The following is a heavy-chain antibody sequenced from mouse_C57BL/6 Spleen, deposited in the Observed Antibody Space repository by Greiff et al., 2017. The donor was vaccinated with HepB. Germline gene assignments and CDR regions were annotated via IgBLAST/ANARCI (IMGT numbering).Heavy chain of an antibody. CDR2: IDPSDSYT. Sequence: VQLQQSGAELVKPGASVKLSCKASGYTFTSYWMQWVKQRPGQGLEWIGEIDPSDSYTNYNQKFKGKATLTVDTSSSTAYMQLSSLTSEDSAVYYCARREGSAMDYWGQGTSVTVSS. CDR1: GYTFTSYW. V-gene: IGHV1-50*01. CDR3: ARREGSAMDY. J-gene: IGHJ4*01.